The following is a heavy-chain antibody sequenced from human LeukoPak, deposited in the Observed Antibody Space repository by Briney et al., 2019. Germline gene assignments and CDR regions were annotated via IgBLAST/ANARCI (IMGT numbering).Heavy chain of an antibody. Sequence: GGSLRLSCAASGFTFSSYSMNWVRRALGKGLEWVSSISSSSSYIYYADSVKGRFTISRDNAKNSLYLQMNSLRAEDTAVYYCASGSGGSWGGDYWGQGTLVTVSS. CDR3: ASGSGGSWGGDY. CDR1: GFTFSSYS. CDR2: ISSSSSYI. D-gene: IGHD2-15*01. J-gene: IGHJ4*02. V-gene: IGHV3-21*01.